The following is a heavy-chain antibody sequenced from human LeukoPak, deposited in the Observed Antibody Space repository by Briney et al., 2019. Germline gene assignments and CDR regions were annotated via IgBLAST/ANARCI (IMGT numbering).Heavy chain of an antibody. J-gene: IGHJ4*02. CDR2: IYWDDDK. Sequence: ESGPTLVKPTQTLTLTCTFSGFSLSTSGVGVGWMRQPPGKALEWLALIYWDDDKRYIPSLKSRLTINKDTSKNQVVLTMTNMDPVDTATYYCAHTQSGVFFDYWGQGTLVTVSS. CDR1: GFSLSTSGVG. CDR3: AHTQSGVFFDY. D-gene: IGHD3-10*01. V-gene: IGHV2-5*02.